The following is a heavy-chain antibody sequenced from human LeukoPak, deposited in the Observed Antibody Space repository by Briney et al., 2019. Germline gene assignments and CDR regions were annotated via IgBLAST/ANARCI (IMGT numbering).Heavy chain of an antibody. CDR3: ARTYYDILTGYSLYYYYYYGMDV. D-gene: IGHD3-9*01. Sequence: ASVKVSCKASGYTFTGYYMHWVRQAPGPGLEWMGWINPNSGGTNYAQKFQGRVAMTRDTSISTAYMELSRLRSDDTAVYYCARTYYDILTGYSLYYYYYYGMDVWGQGTTVTVSS. CDR1: GYTFTGYY. J-gene: IGHJ6*02. V-gene: IGHV1-2*02. CDR2: INPNSGGT.